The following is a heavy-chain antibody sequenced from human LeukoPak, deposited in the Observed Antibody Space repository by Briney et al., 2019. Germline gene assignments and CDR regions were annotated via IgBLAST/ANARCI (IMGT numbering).Heavy chain of an antibody. J-gene: IGHJ4*02. CDR3: ASTNQRYCSGGSCFEDY. Sequence: GGSLRLSCAASGFTFSSYSMNWVRQAPGKGLEWVSSISSSSSYIYYADSVKGRFTISRDNAKNSLYLQMNSLRAEDTAVYYCASTNQRYCSGGSCFEDYWGQGTLVTVSS. D-gene: IGHD2-15*01. CDR1: GFTFSSYS. V-gene: IGHV3-21*04. CDR2: ISSSSSYI.